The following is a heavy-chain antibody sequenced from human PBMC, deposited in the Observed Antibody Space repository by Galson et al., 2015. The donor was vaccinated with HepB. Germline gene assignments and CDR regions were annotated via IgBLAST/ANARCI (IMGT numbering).Heavy chain of an antibody. CDR3: AIVGATTRANFDY. J-gene: IGHJ4*02. D-gene: IGHD1-26*01. V-gene: IGHV4-39*07. CDR1: GGSISSSSYY. Sequence: ETLSLTCTVSGGSISSSSYYWGWIRQPPGKGLEWIGSIYYSGSTYYNPSLKSRVTISVDTSKNQFSLKLSSVTAADTAVYYCAIVGATTRANFDYWGQGTLVTVSS. CDR2: IYYSGST.